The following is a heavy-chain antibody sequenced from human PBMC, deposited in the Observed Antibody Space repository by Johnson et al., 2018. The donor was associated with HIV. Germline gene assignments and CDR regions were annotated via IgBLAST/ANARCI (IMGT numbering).Heavy chain of an antibody. D-gene: IGHD4-23*01. CDR3: ARATVESAFEI. V-gene: IGHV3-30*03. CDR2: ISYDGTNK. Sequence: QVQLVESGGGVVQPGRSLRLSCAASGFTFSNYDIHWVRQAPGKGLEWVAFISYDGTNKYYADSVKGRFTISRDNAKNSLYLQMNSLRAEDTAVYYCARATVESAFEIWGQGTRVAVSS. J-gene: IGHJ3*02. CDR1: GFTFSNYD.